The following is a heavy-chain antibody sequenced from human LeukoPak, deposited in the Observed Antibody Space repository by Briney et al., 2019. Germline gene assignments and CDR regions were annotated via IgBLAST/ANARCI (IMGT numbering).Heavy chain of an antibody. J-gene: IGHJ4*02. CDR3: ARDRPSGGGGDLY. CDR2: IRYDGSNK. Sequence: PGRSLRLSCDASGFIFSAYGMHWVRQAPGKGLEWVAFIRYDGSNKYYADSVKGRFTISRDNSKNTLYLQMNSLRAEDTAVYYCARDRPSGGGGDLYWGQGTLVTVSS. D-gene: IGHD2-21*01. CDR1: GFIFSAYG. V-gene: IGHV3-30*02.